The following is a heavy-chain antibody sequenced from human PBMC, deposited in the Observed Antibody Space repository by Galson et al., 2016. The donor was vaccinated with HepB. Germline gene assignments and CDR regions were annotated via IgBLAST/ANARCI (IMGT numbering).Heavy chain of an antibody. J-gene: IGHJ6*02. CDR3: GKDWGSLWESSGKGMDV. V-gene: IGHV3-43*01. CDR1: GFTFDDYT. CDR2: ISWDGRSP. D-gene: IGHD3-10*01. Sequence: SLRLSCAASGFTFDDYTMHWVRKAPGKGLEWVALISWDGRSPDYADSVRGRFTISRDNRQNLLYLQMNDLTSEDTALYYCGKDWGSLWESSGKGMDVWGQGTTFIVSS.